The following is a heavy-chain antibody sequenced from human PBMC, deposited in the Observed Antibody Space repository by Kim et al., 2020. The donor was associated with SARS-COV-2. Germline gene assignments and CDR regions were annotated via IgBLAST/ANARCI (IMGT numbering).Heavy chain of an antibody. CDR3: ARTRITMIVVVTHFDY. D-gene: IGHD3-22*01. Sequence: SLKRRVTISVYTSKNQFSRKLSSVTAADTAVYYCARTRITMIVVVTHFDYWGQGTLVTVSS. J-gene: IGHJ4*02. V-gene: IGHV4-31*02.